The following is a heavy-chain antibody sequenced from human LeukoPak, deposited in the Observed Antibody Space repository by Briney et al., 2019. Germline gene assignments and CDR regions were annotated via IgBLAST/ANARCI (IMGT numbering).Heavy chain of an antibody. Sequence: GGSLRLSCAASGFTFSSYAMSWVRQAPGKGPEWVSAIIGSCGSPYYADSVKGRFTISRDNSKNTLYLQTNSLRAEDTAVYYCANLGATFPLFDYWGQGTLVTVSS. D-gene: IGHD1-26*01. J-gene: IGHJ4*02. CDR1: GFTFSSYA. CDR2: IIGSCGSP. V-gene: IGHV3-23*01. CDR3: ANLGATFPLFDY.